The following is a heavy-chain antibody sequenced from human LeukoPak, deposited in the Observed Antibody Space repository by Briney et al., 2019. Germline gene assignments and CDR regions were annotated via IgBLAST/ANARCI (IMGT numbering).Heavy chain of an antibody. J-gene: IGHJ3*02. D-gene: IGHD1-14*01. CDR1: GDSINNYY. CDR2: IYYSGST. Sequence: SETLSLTCTVSGDSINNYYWSWIRQPPGKGLKWIGYIYYSGSTNYNPSLKSRVTISVDTSKNQFSLKLNSVTAADTAVYYCARYRNEALFAFDIWGQGTMVTVSS. V-gene: IGHV4-59*01. CDR3: ARYRNEALFAFDI.